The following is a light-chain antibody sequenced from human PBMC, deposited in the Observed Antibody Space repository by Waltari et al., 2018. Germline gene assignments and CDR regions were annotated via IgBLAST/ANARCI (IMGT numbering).Light chain of an antibody. J-gene: IGLJ2*01. CDR3: QAWDSSAVI. V-gene: IGLV3-1*01. CDR1: KLGDKF. Sequence: SYELTQPPSVSVSPGQTASVTCSGDKLGDKFASWYQQKPGQSPVLVIYQDTKRPSGNPERFAGSNSGNTASLTISGTQAVDEADYYCQAWDSSAVIFGGGTKLTVL. CDR2: QDT.